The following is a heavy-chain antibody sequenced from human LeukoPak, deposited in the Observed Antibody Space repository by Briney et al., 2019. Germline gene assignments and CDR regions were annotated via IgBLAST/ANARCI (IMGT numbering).Heavy chain of an antibody. CDR1: GVSISSYY. V-gene: IGHV4-34*01. Sequence: TSETLSLTCTVSGVSISSYYWSWIRQPPGKGLEWIGEINHSGSTNYNPSLKSRVTISVDTSKNQFSLKLSSVTAADTAVYYCARKRVRELRNYYYGMDVWGKGTTVTVSS. CDR2: INHSGST. CDR3: ARKRVRELRNYYYGMDV. D-gene: IGHD3-10*01. J-gene: IGHJ6*04.